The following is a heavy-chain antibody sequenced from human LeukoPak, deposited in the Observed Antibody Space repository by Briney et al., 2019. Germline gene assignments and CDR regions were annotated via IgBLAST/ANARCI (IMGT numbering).Heavy chain of an antibody. Sequence: SETLSLTCTVSGGSISSSSYYWGWIRQPPGKGLEWIGSIYYSGSTYYNPSLKSRVTISVDTSKNQFSLKLSSVTAADTAVYYCARSDYYYGSGSYLLDYYYYYGMDVWGQGTTVTVSS. V-gene: IGHV4-39*01. D-gene: IGHD3-10*01. J-gene: IGHJ6*02. CDR1: GGSISSSSYY. CDR2: IYYSGST. CDR3: ARSDYYYGSGSYLLDYYYYYGMDV.